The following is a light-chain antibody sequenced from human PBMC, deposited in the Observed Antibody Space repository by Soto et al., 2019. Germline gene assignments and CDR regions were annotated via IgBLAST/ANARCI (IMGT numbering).Light chain of an antibody. CDR1: SSDVGGYNY. CDR3: YSYAGSYTFV. CDR2: DVT. Sequence: QSALTQPRSVSGSPGQSVTISCAGTSSDVGGYNYVSWYQQHPGTAPKLIIYDVTKWPSGVPDRFSGSKSGNTASLTISGLRAEDESDYFCYSYAGSYTFVFGTGTKVTVL. J-gene: IGLJ1*01. V-gene: IGLV2-11*01.